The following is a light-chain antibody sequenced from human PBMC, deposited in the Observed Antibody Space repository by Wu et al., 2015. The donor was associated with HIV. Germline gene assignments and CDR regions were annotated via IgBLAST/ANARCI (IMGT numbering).Light chain of an antibody. CDR1: QDISSW. CDR3: QQANRFPVT. J-gene: IGKJ2*01. V-gene: IGKV1-12*01. CDR2: RAS. Sequence: DIQMTQSPSSVSASVGDRVTLTCRASQDISSWLAWYQQRPGEAPKLLIYRASTLQSGVPSRFSGSGSGTDFTLTISSLQPEDSATYYCQQANRFPVTFGQGTKLEIK.